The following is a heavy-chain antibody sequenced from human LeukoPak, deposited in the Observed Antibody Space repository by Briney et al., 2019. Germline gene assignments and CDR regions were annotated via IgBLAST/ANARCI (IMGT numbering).Heavy chain of an antibody. CDR2: IYYSGST. CDR3: ARRGGYDFNFDY. Sequence: SETLSLTCTVSGGSINNYYWSWIRQPPGKGLEWIGDIYYSGSTYYNPSLKSRVTISVDTSEDQFSLKLSSVTAADTAVYYCARRGGYDFNFDYWGQGTLVTVSS. J-gene: IGHJ4*02. V-gene: IGHV4-59*04. D-gene: IGHD5-12*01. CDR1: GGSINNYY.